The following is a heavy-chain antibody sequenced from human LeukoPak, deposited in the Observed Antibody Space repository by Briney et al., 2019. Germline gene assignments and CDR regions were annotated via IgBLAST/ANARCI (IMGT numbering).Heavy chain of an antibody. V-gene: IGHV1-2*02. Sequence: ASVKVSCKASGYTFTDYYLHWVRQAPGQGLEWMGWINPNSGGTNYAQKFQGRITMTRDTSIGTAYMELSRLRSDDTALYYCARGTTLTTLPYYYYYMDVWGEGTTVTVSS. J-gene: IGHJ6*03. D-gene: IGHD4-17*01. CDR1: GYTFTDYY. CDR3: ARGTTLTTLPYYYYYMDV. CDR2: INPNSGGT.